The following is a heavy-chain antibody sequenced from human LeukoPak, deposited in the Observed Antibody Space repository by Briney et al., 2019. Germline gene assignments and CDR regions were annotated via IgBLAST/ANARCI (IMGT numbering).Heavy chain of an antibody. Sequence: GGSLRLSCTASGFTFTNYAMVWVRQAPGKGLEWVSLISSSGGSTYYADSVKGRFTISRDNSKNTLYLQMNSLRVEDTAVYYCASEGTASLDYWGQGTLVTVSS. CDR1: GFTFTNYA. CDR3: ASEGTASLDY. CDR2: ISSSGGST. V-gene: IGHV3-23*01. D-gene: IGHD6-25*01. J-gene: IGHJ4*02.